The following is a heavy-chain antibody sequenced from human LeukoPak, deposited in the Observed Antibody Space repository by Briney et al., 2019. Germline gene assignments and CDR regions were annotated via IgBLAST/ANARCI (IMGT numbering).Heavy chain of an antibody. V-gene: IGHV3-74*01. CDR2: VNNVGSTT. CDR1: GFTFSSYW. CDR3: LAAAGTIG. D-gene: IGHD6-13*01. J-gene: IGHJ4*02. Sequence: PGGSLRPSCAASGFTFSSYWMHWARQAPGKGLVWVSCVNNVGSTTNYADSVKGRFTISSDNTNNTLYLQMTSLRAEDTAVYFCLAAAGTIGWGQGTLVTVSS.